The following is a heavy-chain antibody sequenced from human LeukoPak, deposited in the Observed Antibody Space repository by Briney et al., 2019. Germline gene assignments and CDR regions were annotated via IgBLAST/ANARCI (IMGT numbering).Heavy chain of an antibody. J-gene: IGHJ5*02. V-gene: IGHV4-59*01. Sequence: SETLSLTCTVSGGSIGSYYWSWIRQPPGKGLEWIGYIYNSGNSNYNPSLKSRVTISVDASKNQFSLKLSSVTAADTAVYYCARLHYDFWSGPNWFDPWGQGTLVTVSS. CDR1: GGSIGSYY. D-gene: IGHD3-3*01. CDR2: IYNSGNS. CDR3: ARLHYDFWSGPNWFDP.